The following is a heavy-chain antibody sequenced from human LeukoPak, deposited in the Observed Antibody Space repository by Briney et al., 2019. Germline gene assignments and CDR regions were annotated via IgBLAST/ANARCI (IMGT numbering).Heavy chain of an antibody. J-gene: IGHJ4*02. D-gene: IGHD4-17*01. V-gene: IGHV3-53*01. CDR1: GFTVSSNY. Sequence: GGSLRLSCAASGFTVSSNYMSWVRQAPGKGLEWGSVIYSGGSTYYADSVKGRFTISRDNSKNTLYLQMNSLRAEDTAVYYCARGKNGYGEIIDYWGQGTLVTVSS. CDR3: ARGKNGYGEIIDY. CDR2: IYSGGST.